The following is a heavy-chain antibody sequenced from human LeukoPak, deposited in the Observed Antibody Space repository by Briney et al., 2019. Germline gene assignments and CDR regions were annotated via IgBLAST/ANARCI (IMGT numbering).Heavy chain of an antibody. CDR3: ARVRRSLNWFDS. CDR2: IYYNGNT. CDR1: GASIGSSSYY. V-gene: IGHV4-39*01. J-gene: IGHJ5*01. D-gene: IGHD3-3*01. Sequence: SETLSLTATVSGASIGSSSYYWAWIRQPPGKGLEWIGTIYYNGNTDYNPSLKSRVTISVDTSKNQFSLKLSSVTDADTAVYYCARVRRSLNWFDSWGQGTLVTVSS.